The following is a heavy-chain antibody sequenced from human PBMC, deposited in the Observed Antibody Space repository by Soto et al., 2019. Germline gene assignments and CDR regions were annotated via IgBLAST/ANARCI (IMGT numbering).Heavy chain of an antibody. Sequence: PGGSLRLSCAASGFTFSAYSMSWLRQAPGKGLDWVSTISTTYKIYYTDSVNGRFTISRDNAQDSLYLEMNSLRVEDTAVYYCARDGSGWSRSPWGQGTLVTVS. J-gene: IGHJ5*02. V-gene: IGHV3-21*01. D-gene: IGHD6-19*01. CDR2: ISTTYKI. CDR3: ARDGSGWSRSP. CDR1: GFTFSAYS.